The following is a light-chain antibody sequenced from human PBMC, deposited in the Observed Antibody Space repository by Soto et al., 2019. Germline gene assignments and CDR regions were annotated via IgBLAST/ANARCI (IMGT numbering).Light chain of an antibody. CDR2: RSD. Sequence: QSVLTQPPSASGTPGQRVTMSCSGTSSNIANNFVYWYQQLPGTPPKLLIYRSDQRPSGVPDRFSAPKSGPSASLAISGLRSEDEADYSCASWDDNLSAVVFGGGTQLTVL. V-gene: IGLV1-47*01. CDR1: SSNIANNF. J-gene: IGLJ2*01. CDR3: ASWDDNLSAVV.